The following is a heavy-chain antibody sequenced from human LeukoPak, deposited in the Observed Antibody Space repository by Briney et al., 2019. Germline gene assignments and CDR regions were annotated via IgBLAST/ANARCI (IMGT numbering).Heavy chain of an antibody. Sequence: ASVTVSCKASGYTFTGYYIHWVRQAPGQGLEWMGWINPNSGSTNYAQKFQVRVAMTRDTSISTAYIELTSLRSDDTAVYYCARAPRSSSWYDYWGQGTLVTVSS. CDR3: ARAPRSSSWYDY. V-gene: IGHV1-2*02. CDR1: GYTFTGYY. D-gene: IGHD6-13*01. CDR2: INPNSGST. J-gene: IGHJ4*02.